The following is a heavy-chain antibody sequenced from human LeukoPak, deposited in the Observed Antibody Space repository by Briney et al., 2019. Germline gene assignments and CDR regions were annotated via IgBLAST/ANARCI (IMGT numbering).Heavy chain of an antibody. CDR2: ISYDGSNK. V-gene: IGHV3-30*03. CDR3: ASNTDLRSDILTGYWEDAFDI. Sequence: GRSLRLSCAASGFTFSSYGMHWVRQAPGKGLEWVAVISYDGSNKYYADSVKGRFTISRDNSKNTLYLQMNSLRAEDTAVYYCASNTDLRSDILTGYWEDAFDIWGQGTMVTVSS. D-gene: IGHD3-9*01. J-gene: IGHJ3*02. CDR1: GFTFSSYG.